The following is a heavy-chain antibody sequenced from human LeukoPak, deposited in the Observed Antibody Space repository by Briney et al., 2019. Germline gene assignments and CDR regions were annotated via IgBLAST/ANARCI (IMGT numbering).Heavy chain of an antibody. D-gene: IGHD6-13*01. Sequence: GGSLRLSCTASGFTFGDYAMSWVRQAPGKGLEWVGFIRSKAYGGTTEYAASVKGRFTISRDDSKSIAYLQMNSLKTEDTAVYYCTRDASSSWMIYYYYMDVWGKGTTVTVSS. V-gene: IGHV3-49*04. CDR1: GFTFGDYA. CDR2: IRSKAYGGTT. J-gene: IGHJ6*03. CDR3: TRDASSSWMIYYYYMDV.